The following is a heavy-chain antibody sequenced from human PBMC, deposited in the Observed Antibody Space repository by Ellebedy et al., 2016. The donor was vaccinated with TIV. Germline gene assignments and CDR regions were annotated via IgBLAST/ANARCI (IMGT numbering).Heavy chain of an antibody. J-gene: IGHJ5*02. CDR2: ICHSATT. Sequence: GSLRLXXTVSGVSISAYCWNWIRHSPGKGLEWIGSICHSATTTYNPSLKSRLTISLDASRNQFSLRLISVTAADTAMYYCATMRRATRGFDPWGQGTLVTVSS. CDR1: GVSISAYC. CDR3: ATMRRATRGFDP. D-gene: IGHD3-10*01. V-gene: IGHV4-4*08.